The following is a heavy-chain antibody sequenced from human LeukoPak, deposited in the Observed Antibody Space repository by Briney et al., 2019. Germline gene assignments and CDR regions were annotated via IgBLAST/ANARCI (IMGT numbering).Heavy chain of an antibody. CDR2: IDGGGTII. J-gene: IGHJ3*02. Sequence: GGSLRLSCAASGFSFSSYEMNWVRQAPGKGLEWVSYIDGGGTIIYYGDSVKGRFTISRDNAKNSLYLRLISLRVEDTAVYYCAREALDSSGYYPDHAFDMWGQGTMVTVSS. V-gene: IGHV3-48*03. CDR3: AREALDSSGYYPDHAFDM. D-gene: IGHD3-22*01. CDR1: GFSFSSYE.